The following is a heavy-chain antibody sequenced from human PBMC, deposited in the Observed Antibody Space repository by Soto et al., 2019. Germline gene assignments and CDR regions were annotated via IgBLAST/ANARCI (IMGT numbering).Heavy chain of an antibody. CDR1: GYTFTGYY. V-gene: IGHV1-2*04. Sequence: ASVKVSCKASGYTFTGYYMHWVRQAPGQGLEWMGWINPNSGGTNYAQKFQGWVTMTRDTSISTAYMELSRLRSDDTAVYYCARGDYYDSSGYYWDYFDYWGQGTLVTVSS. CDR3: ARGDYYDSSGYYWDYFDY. D-gene: IGHD3-22*01. J-gene: IGHJ4*02. CDR2: INPNSGGT.